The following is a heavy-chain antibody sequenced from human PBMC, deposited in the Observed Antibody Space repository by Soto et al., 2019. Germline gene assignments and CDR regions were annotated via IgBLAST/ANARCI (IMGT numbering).Heavy chain of an antibody. V-gene: IGHV3-74*01. CDR3: ARGDRGAFER. CDR1: GFTFSYYW. J-gene: IGHJ3*01. Sequence: SLRLSCAASGFTFSYYWMHWVRQAPGQGLVWVSRIHSDGSSTTYADSVKGRFTISRDNAKNTLYLQMNSLRAEDTAVYYCARGDRGAFERWGQGTMVTVSS. CDR2: IHSDGSST. D-gene: IGHD2-21*02.